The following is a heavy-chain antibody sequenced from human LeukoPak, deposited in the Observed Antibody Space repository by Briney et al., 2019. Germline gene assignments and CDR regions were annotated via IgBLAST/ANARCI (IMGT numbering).Heavy chain of an antibody. CDR3: ARDKREWFGELLRGAYDY. D-gene: IGHD3-10*01. CDR1: GFTFSTFG. V-gene: IGHV3-33*01. J-gene: IGHJ4*02. CDR2: IWYDGINK. Sequence: GGSLRLSCAVSGFTFSTFGMHWVRQAPGKGLEWVANIWYDGINKYYADSVKGRFTISRDNSKNTLYLQMNSLTAEDTAVYYCARDKREWFGELLRGAYDYWGQGTLVTVSS.